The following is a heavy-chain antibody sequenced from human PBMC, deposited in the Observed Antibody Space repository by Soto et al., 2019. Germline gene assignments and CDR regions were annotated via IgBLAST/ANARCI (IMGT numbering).Heavy chain of an antibody. CDR3: TRGWVEWLSRQPPNDY. CDR1: GFAFSDYW. V-gene: IGHV3-74*01. J-gene: IGHJ4*02. D-gene: IGHD3-3*01. Sequence: PGGSLRLSCAASGFAFSDYWMHWVRQTPGKGLACVSRINGDGSATSYADHVKGRFTISRDNAKNTLYLQMNSLRAEDTAVYYCTRGWVEWLSRQPPNDYWGQGTLVTVSS. CDR2: INGDGSAT.